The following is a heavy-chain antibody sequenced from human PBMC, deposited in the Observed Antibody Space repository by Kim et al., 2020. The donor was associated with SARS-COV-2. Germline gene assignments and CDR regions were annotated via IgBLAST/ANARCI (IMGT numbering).Heavy chain of an antibody. Sequence: GGSLRLSCAASGFTFSSYAMHWVRQAPGKGLEYVSAISSNGGSTYYANSVKGRFTISRDNSKNTLYLQMGSLRAEDMAVYYCARVFYDSSGYDYWGQGTL. J-gene: IGHJ4*02. CDR2: ISSNGGST. CDR3: ARVFYDSSGYDY. V-gene: IGHV3-64*01. D-gene: IGHD3-22*01. CDR1: GFTFSSYA.